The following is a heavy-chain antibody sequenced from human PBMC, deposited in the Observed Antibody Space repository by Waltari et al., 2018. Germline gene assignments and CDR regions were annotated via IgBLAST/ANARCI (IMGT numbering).Heavy chain of an antibody. CDR3: ARGGLELGSAYHYNGMDV. V-gene: IGHV1-18*01. Sequence: QVQLVQSGAEVKKPGASVKVSCKASGYTFTSYGIGWVRQAPGKGLEWVGWISAYNGNRYFVPRVQSRLTLTTDSSTTTAYMELTSLTFDDTAVYYCARGGLELGSAYHYNGMDVWGQGTTVIVS. J-gene: IGHJ6*02. D-gene: IGHD2-2*01. CDR2: ISAYNGNR. CDR1: GYTFTSYG.